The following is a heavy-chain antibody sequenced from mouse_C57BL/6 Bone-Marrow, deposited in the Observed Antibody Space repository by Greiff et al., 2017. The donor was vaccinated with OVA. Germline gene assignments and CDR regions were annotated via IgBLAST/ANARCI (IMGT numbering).Heavy chain of an antibody. D-gene: IGHD1-1*01. CDR3: TTLTDYYGSSPYAMDY. V-gene: IGHV14-4*01. J-gene: IGHJ4*01. CDR1: GFNIKDDY. Sequence: EVQLQQSGAELVRPGASVKLSCTASGFNIKDDYMHWVKQRPEQGLEWIGWIDPENGDPEYASKFQGKATITADTSSNTAYLQLSSLTSEDTAVYYCTTLTDYYGSSPYAMDYWGQGTAVTVSS. CDR2: IDPENGDP.